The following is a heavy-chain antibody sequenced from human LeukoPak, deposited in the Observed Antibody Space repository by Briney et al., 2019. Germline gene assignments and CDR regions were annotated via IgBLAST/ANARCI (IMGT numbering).Heavy chain of an antibody. CDR2: ISAYNGNT. CDR1: GYTFTSYG. Sequence: ASVKVSCKASGYTFTSYGISWVRQAPGQGLEWMGWISAYNGNTNYAQKLQGRVTMTTDTSTSTAYMELRSLRSDDTAVYYCARFLYYYGSGSYSDYRGQGTLVTVSS. J-gene: IGHJ4*02. V-gene: IGHV1-18*01. D-gene: IGHD3-10*01. CDR3: ARFLYYYGSGSYSDY.